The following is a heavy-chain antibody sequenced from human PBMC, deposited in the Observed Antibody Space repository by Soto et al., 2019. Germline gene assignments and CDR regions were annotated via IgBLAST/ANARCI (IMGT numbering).Heavy chain of an antibody. J-gene: IGHJ6*02. CDR2: ISYSGST. CDR3: ADPVPAPTHYDYYDMDV. D-gene: IGHD2-2*01. CDR1: GGSISSGEDY. V-gene: IGHV4-30-4*01. Sequence: SETLSLTCTVSGGSISSGEDYWTWIRQPPGKGLEWIGYISYSGSTHYSPSLKSRVSITVDTSKNQFSLNLASVRADDTAVYYCADPVPAPTHYDYYDMDVWGQGTTVTVSS.